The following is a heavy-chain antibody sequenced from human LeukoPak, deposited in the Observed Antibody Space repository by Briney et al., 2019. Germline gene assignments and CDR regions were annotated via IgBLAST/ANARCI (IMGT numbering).Heavy chain of an antibody. CDR1: GFTFSSYW. CDR2: INQDGSEK. CDR3: ARDFGGAAGPYYYYGMDV. V-gene: IGHV3-7*01. Sequence: GGSLRLSCAASGFTFSSYWMSWVRQAPGKGLEWVANINQDGSEKYYVDSVKGRFTISRDHAKNSLCLQMNSLRAEDTAVYYCARDFGGAAGPYYYYGMDVWGQGTTVTVSS. D-gene: IGHD6-13*01. J-gene: IGHJ6*02.